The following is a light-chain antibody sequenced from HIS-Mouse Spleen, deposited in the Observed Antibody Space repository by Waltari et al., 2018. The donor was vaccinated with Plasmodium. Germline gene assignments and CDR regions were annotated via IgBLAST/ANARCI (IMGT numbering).Light chain of an antibody. Sequence: SYVLTQPLSVSVALGQTARITCGGNNIGSKNVHWYQQKPGQAPVLVIYRDSNRPSGIPERFSGSNSGNTATLTISRAQAGDEADYYCQVWDSSTVFGGGTKLTVL. J-gene: IGLJ3*02. CDR2: RDS. CDR3: QVWDSSTV. CDR1: NIGSKN. V-gene: IGLV3-9*01.